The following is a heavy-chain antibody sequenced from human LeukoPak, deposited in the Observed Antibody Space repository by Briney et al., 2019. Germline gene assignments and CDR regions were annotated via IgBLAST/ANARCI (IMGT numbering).Heavy chain of an antibody. J-gene: IGHJ4*02. D-gene: IGHD6-13*01. CDR3: AILPGYSSGWYEVNY. V-gene: IGHV3-23*01. CDR2: ISGSGGST. CDR1: GFTFSSYA. Sequence: GGSLRLSCAASGFTFSSYAMSWVRQAPGKGLEWVSGISGSGGSTYYADSVKGRFTISRDNSRNTQYLQMNSPRAEDTAVYYCAILPGYSSGWYEVNYWGQGTLVTVSS.